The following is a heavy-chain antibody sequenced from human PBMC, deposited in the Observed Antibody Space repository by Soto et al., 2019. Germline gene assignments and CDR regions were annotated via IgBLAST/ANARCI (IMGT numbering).Heavy chain of an antibody. CDR2: ISSSSSYT. V-gene: IGHV3-11*03. CDR3: AKQAGYSSDAFVY. CDR1: GFTFSDYY. Sequence: IRLYCAASGFTFSDYYMSWIRQAPGEGLEWVSYISSSSSYTNYADSVKGRFTISRDNAKNSMYLQINSLRAEDTAIYHCAKQAGYSSDAFVYWGQGTLVTLSS. J-gene: IGHJ4*02. D-gene: IGHD6-19*01.